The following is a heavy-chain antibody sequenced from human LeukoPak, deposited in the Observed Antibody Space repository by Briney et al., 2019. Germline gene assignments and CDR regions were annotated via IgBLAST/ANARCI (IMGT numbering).Heavy chain of an antibody. D-gene: IGHD2-2*01. V-gene: IGHV1-2*02. CDR2: INPNSGGT. CDR3: ARDVAWDIVVVISQEYYFDY. Sequence: ASVKVSCKASGYTFTGYYMHWVRQAPGQGLEWMGWINPNSGGTNYAQKFQGRVTMTRDTSISTAYMELGRLRSDDTAVYYCARDVAWDIVVVISQEYYFDYWGQGTLVTASS. CDR1: GYTFTGYY. J-gene: IGHJ4*02.